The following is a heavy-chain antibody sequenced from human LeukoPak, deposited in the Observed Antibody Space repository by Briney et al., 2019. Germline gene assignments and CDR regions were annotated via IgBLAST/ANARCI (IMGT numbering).Heavy chain of an antibody. CDR3: AKDPVGYSSGWYLYYFDY. Sequence: HPSETLSLTCAVYGGSFSGYYWSWIRQPPGKGLEWVSAISGSGGSTYYADSVKGRFTISRDNSKNTLYLQMNSLRAEDTAVYYCAKDPVGYSSGWYLYYFDYWGQGTLVTVSS. V-gene: IGHV3-23*01. CDR2: ISGSGGST. CDR1: GGSFSGYY. J-gene: IGHJ4*02. D-gene: IGHD6-19*01.